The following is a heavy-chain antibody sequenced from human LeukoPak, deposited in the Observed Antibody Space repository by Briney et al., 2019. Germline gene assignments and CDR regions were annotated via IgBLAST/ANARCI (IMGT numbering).Heavy chain of an antibody. V-gene: IGHV4-39*07. Sequence: SETLSLTCTVSGGSISSSSYYWGWIRQPPGKGLEWIGSIYYSGSTYYNPSLKSRVTISVDTSKNQFSLKLSSVTAADTAVYYCAGTFDIVATTWAWGWGSGWDFDYWGQGTLVTVSS. CDR3: AGTFDIVATTWAWGWGSGWDFDY. CDR1: GGSISSSSYY. J-gene: IGHJ4*02. D-gene: IGHD5-12*01. CDR2: IYYSGST.